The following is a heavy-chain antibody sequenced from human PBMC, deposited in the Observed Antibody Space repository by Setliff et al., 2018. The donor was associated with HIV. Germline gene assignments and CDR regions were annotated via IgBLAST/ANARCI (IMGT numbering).Heavy chain of an antibody. Sequence: SETLSLTCTVSGFSINNGFYWAWIRQPPGKGLEWIGSIYYSESTYYNPSLKSRVTISVDTSKNQFSLMLSSVTAADTAVYFCARDNSVGSGWRLDAFDIWGQGTMVTVSS. J-gene: IGHJ3*02. CDR1: GFSINNGFY. D-gene: IGHD6-19*01. CDR3: ARDNSVGSGWRLDAFDI. CDR2: IYYSEST. V-gene: IGHV4-38-2*02.